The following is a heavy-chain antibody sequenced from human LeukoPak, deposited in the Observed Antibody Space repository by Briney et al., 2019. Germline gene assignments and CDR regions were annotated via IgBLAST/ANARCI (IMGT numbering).Heavy chain of an antibody. CDR2: IYTSGST. V-gene: IGHV4-4*07. D-gene: IGHD6-13*01. CDR1: GGSISSYY. Sequence: SETLSLTCTVSGGSISSYYWSWIRQPAGKGLEWIGRIYTSGSTNYNPSLKSRVTMSVDTSKNQFSLNLSSVTAADTAVYYCARADYSSSWSHDYYYMDVWGKGTTVTVSS. CDR3: ARADYSSSWSHDYYYMDV. J-gene: IGHJ6*03.